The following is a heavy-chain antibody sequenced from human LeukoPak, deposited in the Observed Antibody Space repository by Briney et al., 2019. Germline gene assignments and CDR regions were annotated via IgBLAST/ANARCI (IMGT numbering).Heavy chain of an antibody. V-gene: IGHV5-51*01. CDR2: IYLGDSET. D-gene: IGHD2-2*01. J-gene: IGHJ5*02. Sequence: GESLKISCNASGDSFTNYCVGWVRQLPGKGLEWMGIIYLGDSETRYSPSFQGQVTISADKSINTAYLQRSSLQASDTAIYYCARHRGYCTSTSCPNWFDPWGQGTLVTVSS. CDR3: ARHRGYCTSTSCPNWFDP. CDR1: GDSFTNYC.